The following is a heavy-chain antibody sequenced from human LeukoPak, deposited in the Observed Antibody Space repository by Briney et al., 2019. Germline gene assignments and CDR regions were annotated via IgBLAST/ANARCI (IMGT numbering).Heavy chain of an antibody. CDR3: AVGAVADEGAFDI. CDR1: GFTFSSYS. D-gene: IGHD6-19*01. V-gene: IGHV3-21*01. Sequence: GGSLRLSCAASGFTFSSYSMNLVRQAPGKGLEWVSSISSSSSSYIYYADSVKGRFTTSRDNAKNSLYLQMNSLRAEDTAVYYCAVGAVADEGAFDIWGQGTMVTVSS. J-gene: IGHJ3*02. CDR2: ISSSSSSYI.